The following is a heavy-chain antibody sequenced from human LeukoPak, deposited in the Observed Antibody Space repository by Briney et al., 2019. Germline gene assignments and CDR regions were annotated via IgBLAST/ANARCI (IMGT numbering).Heavy chain of an antibody. CDR2: ISAYGTNT. CDR3: ARDVAVAGQRYYFDY. D-gene: IGHD6-19*01. V-gene: IGHV3-23*01. Sequence: GGSLRLSCAASGFSFENYAMNWVRQAPGKGLEWVSGISAYGTNTYYADSVKGRLTISRDTSNNTLFLRMNSLRAEDTAIYYCARDVAVAGQRYYFDYWGQGTLVTVSS. CDR1: GFSFENYA. J-gene: IGHJ4*02.